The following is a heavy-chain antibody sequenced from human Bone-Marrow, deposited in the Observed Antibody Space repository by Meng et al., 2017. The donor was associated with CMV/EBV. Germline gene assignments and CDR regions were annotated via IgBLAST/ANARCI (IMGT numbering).Heavy chain of an antibody. D-gene: IGHD5-12*01. CDR1: SFSRHA. CDR2: IYYSGST. Sequence: SFSRHAMSWVRQAPGKGLEWIGSIYYSGSTYYNPSLKSRVTISVDTSKNEFYLKLSSVTAADTAVYYCARDWGSGYAWGYWGQRTLVTVSS. V-gene: IGHV4-39*07. J-gene: IGHJ4*02. CDR3: ARDWGSGYAWGY.